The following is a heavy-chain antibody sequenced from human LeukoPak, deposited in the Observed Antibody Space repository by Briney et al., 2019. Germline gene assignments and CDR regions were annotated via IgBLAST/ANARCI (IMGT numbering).Heavy chain of an antibody. CDR1: GGSISSSSYY. CDR2: IYTSGST. J-gene: IGHJ4*02. Sequence: SETLSLTCTVSGGSISSSSYYWNWIRQPAEKGLEWIGRIYTSGSTNYNPSLKSRVTMSVDTSKNQFSLKLSSVTAADTAVYYCARSLNYYDSRGYSFDYWGQGTLVTVSS. V-gene: IGHV4-61*02. D-gene: IGHD3-22*01. CDR3: ARSLNYYDSRGYSFDY.